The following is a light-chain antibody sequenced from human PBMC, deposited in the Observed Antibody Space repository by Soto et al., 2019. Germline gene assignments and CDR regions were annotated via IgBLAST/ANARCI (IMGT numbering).Light chain of an antibody. CDR1: SSNIGAGYD. CDR3: HSYDSSLSDVV. Sequence: QSVLTQPPSVSGAPGQSVTISCTGSSSNIGAGYDVQWYQQLPGTAPKLLIYGNMNRPSGVPDRFSGSKSGTSASLAITGLQDEDEADYYCHSYDSSLSDVVFGGGTKVTV. J-gene: IGLJ2*01. V-gene: IGLV1-40*01. CDR2: GNM.